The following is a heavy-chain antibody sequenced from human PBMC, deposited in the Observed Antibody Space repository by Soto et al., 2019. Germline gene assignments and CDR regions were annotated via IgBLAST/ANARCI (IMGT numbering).Heavy chain of an antibody. J-gene: IGHJ5*02. D-gene: IGHD6-13*01. CDR1: GFTFSSYG. Sequence: GGSLRLSCAASGFTFSSYGMHWVRQAPGKGLEWVAVIWYDGSNKYYADSVKGRFTISRDNSKNTLYLQMNSLRAEDTAVYYCARDSRGRAAAGTWFDPWGQGTLVTVSS. CDR3: ARDSRGRAAAGTWFDP. V-gene: IGHV3-33*01. CDR2: IWYDGSNK.